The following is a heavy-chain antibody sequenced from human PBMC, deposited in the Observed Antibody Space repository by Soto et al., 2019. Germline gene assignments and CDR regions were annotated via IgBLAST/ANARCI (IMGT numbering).Heavy chain of an antibody. D-gene: IGHD3-3*01. CDR2: IIPILGIA. V-gene: IGHV1-69*04. CDR3: ARDPADFWSLAPFDI. CDR1: GGSFSSYT. J-gene: IGHJ3*02. Sequence: GASLKVSCKASGGSFSSYTISWGRQAPGQGLEWMGRIIPILGIANYAQKFQGRVTITADKSTSTAYMELSSLRSEDTAVYYCARDPADFWSLAPFDIWGQGTMVTVSS.